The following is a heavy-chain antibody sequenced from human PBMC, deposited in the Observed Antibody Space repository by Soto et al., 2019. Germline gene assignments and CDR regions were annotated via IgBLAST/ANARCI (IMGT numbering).Heavy chain of an antibody. D-gene: IGHD2-2*01. CDR1: GFTFSTYW. Sequence: GGSLRLSCVASGFTFSTYWMNWVRQAPGKGLEWVANIKEDGSEKFFEDSVKGRFTISRDNAKSSLYLQMHSLRAEDTAVYYCARDLGRTAAGYYYYYAMDVWGQGTTVTVSS. J-gene: IGHJ6*02. CDR3: ARDLGRTAAGYYYYYAMDV. CDR2: IKEDGSEK. V-gene: IGHV3-7*01.